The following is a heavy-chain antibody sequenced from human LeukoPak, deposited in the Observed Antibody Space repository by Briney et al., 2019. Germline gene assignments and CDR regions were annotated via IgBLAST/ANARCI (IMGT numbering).Heavy chain of an antibody. D-gene: IGHD6-13*01. J-gene: IGHJ4*02. CDR2: IYYSGSA. CDR3: ARAPGIAAAGTHFDF. Sequence: SETLSLTCTVSGGSLSSYYWSWIRQPPGKGLEWIGYIYYSGSAKYNPSLKSRGTISVDTSKNQFSLKLSSVTAGDTAVYYCARAPGIAAAGTHFDFWGQATLVTVSS. CDR1: GGSLSSYY. V-gene: IGHV4-59*01.